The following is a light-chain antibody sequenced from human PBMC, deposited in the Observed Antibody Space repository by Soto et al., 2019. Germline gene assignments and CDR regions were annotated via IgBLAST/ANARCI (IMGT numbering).Light chain of an antibody. V-gene: IGLV2-11*01. CDR3: CSFAGADTLDVV. Sequence: QSALTQPRSVSGSPGQSVTISCTGTSGDVGGYNYVSWYQHHPGKVPKLVIYEVAERPSGVPARFSGSKSGNTASLTISDLQPEDEADYYCCSFAGADTLDVVFGGGTKVTVL. CDR1: SGDVGGYNY. CDR2: EVA. J-gene: IGLJ2*01.